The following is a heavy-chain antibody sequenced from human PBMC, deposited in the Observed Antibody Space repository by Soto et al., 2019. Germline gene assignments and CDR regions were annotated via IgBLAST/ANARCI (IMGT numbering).Heavy chain of an antibody. Sequence: GASVKVSCKASGYTFTTYTIQWVRQAPGQRLEWMGWINAGNGETKYSQNFQGRVTITRDTSASTAYMELNSLRSEDTAVYYCARSTTSCYSLYWFDPWGQGTLVTVSS. CDR1: GYTFTTYT. D-gene: IGHD2-2*02. J-gene: IGHJ5*02. CDR2: INAGNGET. CDR3: ARSTTSCYSLYWFDP. V-gene: IGHV1-3*01.